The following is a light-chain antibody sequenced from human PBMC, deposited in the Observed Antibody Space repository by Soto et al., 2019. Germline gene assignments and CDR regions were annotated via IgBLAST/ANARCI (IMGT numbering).Light chain of an antibody. V-gene: IGKV1-5*01. CDR2: DAS. J-gene: IGKJ1*01. Sequence: DIQMTQSHSTLSASVGDRVTITCRASQSINNWLAWYQLKPGKAPKLLIYDASTLQSGVPSSFSGSGSGTEFTLTISSLQPDDFATYYCQRYATYSPTFGQGTKVGIK. CDR3: QRYATYSPT. CDR1: QSINNW.